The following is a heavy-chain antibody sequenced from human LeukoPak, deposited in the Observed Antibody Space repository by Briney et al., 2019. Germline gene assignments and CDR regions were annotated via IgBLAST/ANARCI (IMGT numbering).Heavy chain of an antibody. Sequence: SETLSLTCAVYGGPFSGYYWSWIRQPPGKGLEWIGEINHSGSTNYNPSLKSRVTISVDTSKNQFSLKLSSVTAADTAVYYCARGNTSGYYPHYHYYAMDVWGQGTTVTVSS. V-gene: IGHV4-34*01. D-gene: IGHD3-22*01. CDR1: GGPFSGYY. CDR3: ARGNTSGYYPHYHYYAMDV. CDR2: INHSGST. J-gene: IGHJ6*02.